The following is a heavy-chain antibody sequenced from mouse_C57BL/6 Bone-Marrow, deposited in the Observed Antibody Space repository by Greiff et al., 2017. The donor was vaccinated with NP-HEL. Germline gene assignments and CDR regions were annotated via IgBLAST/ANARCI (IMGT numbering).Heavy chain of an antibody. Sequence: EVQLVESEGGLVQPGSSMKLSCTASGFTFSDYYMAWVRQVPEKGLEWVANINYDGSSTYYLDSLKSRFIISRDNAKNILYLQMSSLKSEDTATYYCARDPLAMDYWGQGTSVTVSS. CDR2: INYDGSST. V-gene: IGHV5-16*01. CDR1: GFTFSDYY. CDR3: ARDPLAMDY. J-gene: IGHJ4*01.